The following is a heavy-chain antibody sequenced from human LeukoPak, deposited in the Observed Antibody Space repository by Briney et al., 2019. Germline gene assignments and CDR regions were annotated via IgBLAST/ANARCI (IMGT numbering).Heavy chain of an antibody. D-gene: IGHD2-21*02. CDR2: ISGSGGST. Sequence: QTGGSLRLSCAASGFTFSSYAMSWVRQAPGRGLEWVSAISGSGGSTYYADSVKGRFTISRDNSKNTLYLQMNSLRAEDTAVYYCAKDSRGGDCYGAFDIWGQGTMVTVSS. V-gene: IGHV3-23*01. CDR3: AKDSRGGDCYGAFDI. CDR1: GFTFSSYA. J-gene: IGHJ3*02.